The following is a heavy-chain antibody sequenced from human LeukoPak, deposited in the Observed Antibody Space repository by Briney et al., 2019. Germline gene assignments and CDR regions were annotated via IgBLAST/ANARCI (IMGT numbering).Heavy chain of an antibody. CDR2: IYYSGST. CDR1: GGSISSSSYY. D-gene: IGHD6-13*01. J-gene: IGHJ4*02. Sequence: SETLSLTCTVSGGSISSSSYYWRWIRQPPGKGLEWIGSIYYSGSTYYNPSLKSRVTISVDTSKNQFSLKLSSVTAADTAVYYCAREWYSSSQLYFDYWGQGTLVTVSS. V-gene: IGHV4-39*01. CDR3: AREWYSSSQLYFDY.